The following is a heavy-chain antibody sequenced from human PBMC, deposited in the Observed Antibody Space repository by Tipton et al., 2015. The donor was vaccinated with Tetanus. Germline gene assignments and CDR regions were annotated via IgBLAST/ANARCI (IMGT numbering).Heavy chain of an antibody. CDR1: GGSISSYY. CDR2: IYTSGST. J-gene: IGHJ5*02. CDR3: ARHWGPRPGIAAAGTRWFDP. D-gene: IGHD6-13*01. V-gene: IGHV4-4*07. Sequence: TLSLTCTVSGGSISSYYWSWIRQPAGKGLEWIGRIYTSGSTNYNPSLKSRVTISVDTSKNQFSLKLSSVTAADTAVYYCARHWGPRPGIAAAGTRWFDPWGQGTLVTVSS.